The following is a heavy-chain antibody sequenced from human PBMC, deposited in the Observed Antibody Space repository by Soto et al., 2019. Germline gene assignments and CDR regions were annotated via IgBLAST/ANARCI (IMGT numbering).Heavy chain of an antibody. Sequence: ASVKVSCKASGYTFTSYGISWVRQAPGQGLEWMGWISAYNGNTNYAQKLQGRVTMTTDTSTRTAYMELRSLRSDDTAVYYCARAPGYCSGGSCDYWYFDLWGRGTLVTVS. CDR3: ARAPGYCSGGSCDYWYFDL. J-gene: IGHJ2*01. CDR2: ISAYNGNT. D-gene: IGHD2-15*01. CDR1: GYTFTSYG. V-gene: IGHV1-18*01.